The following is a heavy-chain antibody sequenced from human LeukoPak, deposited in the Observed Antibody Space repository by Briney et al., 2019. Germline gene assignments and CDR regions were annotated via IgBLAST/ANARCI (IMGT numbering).Heavy chain of an antibody. D-gene: IGHD1-26*01. CDR1: GFTFSSYW. Sequence: GGSLRLSCAASGFTFSSYWMHWVRQAPGKGLLWVSRINTDGSSTRYADSVKGRFTISRDNAKNTLYLQMNSLRAEDTAVYYCAMGSPDESLDYWGQGILVTVSS. V-gene: IGHV3-74*01. J-gene: IGHJ4*02. CDR3: AMGSPDESLDY. CDR2: INTDGSST.